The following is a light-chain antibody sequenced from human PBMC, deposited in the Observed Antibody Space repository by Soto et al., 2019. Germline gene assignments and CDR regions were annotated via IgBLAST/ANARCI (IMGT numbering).Light chain of an antibody. V-gene: IGKV1-6*01. Sequence: AIQMTQSPSSLSASVGDRVTITCRASQDISNDLGWYQQKPGKAPKLLIYAASTLHSGVPSRFSGSGSGTAFTLTISSLQPEDFATYYCLHDYNYPRTFGQGTKVEIK. CDR3: LHDYNYPRT. CDR1: QDISND. J-gene: IGKJ1*01. CDR2: AAS.